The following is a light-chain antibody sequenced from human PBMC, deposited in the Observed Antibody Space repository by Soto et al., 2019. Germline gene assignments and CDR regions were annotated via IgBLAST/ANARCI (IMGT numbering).Light chain of an antibody. Sequence: DIQMTQSPSTLSASVGDRVTITCRASQSINNWLAWYQQKPGKAPKFLIYDASNLESGVPSRFSGSASGTEFTLTISSLQPEDFATYYCQKSYSTPINFGQGTRLAIK. CDR3: QKSYSTPIN. V-gene: IGKV1-5*01. CDR1: QSINNW. CDR2: DAS. J-gene: IGKJ5*01.